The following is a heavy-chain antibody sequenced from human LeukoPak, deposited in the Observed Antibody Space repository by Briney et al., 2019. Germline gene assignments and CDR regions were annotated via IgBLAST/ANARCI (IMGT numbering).Heavy chain of an antibody. CDR3: ARGVGVPAAKGGLSWFDP. D-gene: IGHD2-2*01. CDR1: GGSISSGGYS. Sequence: PSETLSLTCAVSGGSISSGGYSWSWIRQPPGKGLEWIGYIYHSGSTYYNPSLKSRVTISVDRSKDQFSLKLSSVTAADTAVYYCARGVGVPAAKGGLSWFDPWGQGTLVTVSS. J-gene: IGHJ5*02. CDR2: IYHSGST. V-gene: IGHV4-30-2*01.